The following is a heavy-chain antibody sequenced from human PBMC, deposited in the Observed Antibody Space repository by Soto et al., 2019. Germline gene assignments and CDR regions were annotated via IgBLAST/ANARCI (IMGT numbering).Heavy chain of an antibody. D-gene: IGHD3-10*01. V-gene: IGHV3-30*18. Sequence: PGWSLRLSCAASGFTFSSYGMHWARQAPGKGLEWVAVISYDGSNKYYADSVKGRFTISRDNSKNTLYLQMNSLRAEDTAVYYCAKDDNYYGSGSPGFDYWGQGTLVTVSS. J-gene: IGHJ4*02. CDR1: GFTFSSYG. CDR2: ISYDGSNK. CDR3: AKDDNYYGSGSPGFDY.